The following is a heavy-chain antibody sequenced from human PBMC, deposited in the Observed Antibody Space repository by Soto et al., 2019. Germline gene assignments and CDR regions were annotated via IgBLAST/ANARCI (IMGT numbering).Heavy chain of an antibody. CDR1: GGSFSGYY. Sequence: PSETLSLTCAVYGGSFSGYYWSWIRQPPGKGLEWVGYIYSSGSTYVRPSLKSRVSMSVDPSKNQVSLRLTSVTATDTAVYYCARTPIGYCSGGTCSNWFDPWGQGTLVPVSS. D-gene: IGHD2-8*02. CDR2: IYSSGST. J-gene: IGHJ5*02. CDR3: ARTPIGYCSGGTCSNWFDP. V-gene: IGHV4-59*08.